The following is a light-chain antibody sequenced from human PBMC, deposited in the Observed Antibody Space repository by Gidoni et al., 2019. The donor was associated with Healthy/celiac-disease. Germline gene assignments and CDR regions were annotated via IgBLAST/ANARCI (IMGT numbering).Light chain of an antibody. CDR3: QQYNNWPPMYT. J-gene: IGKJ2*01. Sequence: EIAMTQSPATLSVSPGERATLSCRASQSVSSNLVWYQQKPGQAPRLLIYGASARATGIPARFSGSGSGTEFTLTISSLQSEDFAVYYCQQYNNWPPMYTFGQGTKLEIK. CDR2: GAS. V-gene: IGKV3-15*01. CDR1: QSVSSN.